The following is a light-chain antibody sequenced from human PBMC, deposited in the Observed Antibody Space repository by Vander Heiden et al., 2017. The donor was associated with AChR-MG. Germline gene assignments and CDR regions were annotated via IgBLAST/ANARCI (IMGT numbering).Light chain of an antibody. CDR3: QQYDNLPLT. J-gene: IGKJ3*01. CDR1: QDISNY. V-gene: IGKV1-33*01. CDR2: DAS. Sequence: DIQMTQSPSSLSASVGDRVTITCQARQDISNYLNWYQQKPGKAPKLLIYDASNLETGVPSRFSGSGSGTDFTFTISSLQPEDIATYYCQQYDNLPLTFGPGTKVDI.